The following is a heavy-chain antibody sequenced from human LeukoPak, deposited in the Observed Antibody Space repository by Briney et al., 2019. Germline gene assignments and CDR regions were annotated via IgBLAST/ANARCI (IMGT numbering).Heavy chain of an antibody. D-gene: IGHD1-1*01. CDR1: GFTFSSYD. CDR3: ARGLERRPFCYYYYGMDV. V-gene: IGHV3-13*01. Sequence: GGSLRLSCAASGFTFSSYDMHWVRQATGKGLEWVSAIGTAGDTYYPGSVKGRFTISRENAKNSLYLQMNSLRAGDTAVYYCARGLERRPFCYYYYGMDVWGQGTTVTVSS. J-gene: IGHJ6*02. CDR2: IGTAGDT.